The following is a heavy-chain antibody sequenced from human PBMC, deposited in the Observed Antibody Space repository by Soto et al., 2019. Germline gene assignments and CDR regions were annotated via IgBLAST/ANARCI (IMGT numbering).Heavy chain of an antibody. CDR3: TTGVNPPDYYYYYGMDV. D-gene: IGHD6-13*01. J-gene: IGHJ6*02. CDR2: IKSKTDGGTT. Sequence: GGSLRLSCAASGFTFSNAWMSWVRQAPGKGLEWVGRIKSKTDGGTTDYAAPVKGRLTISRDDSKNTLYLQMNSLKTEDTAVYYCTTGVNPPDYYYYYGMDVWGQGTTVTVSS. V-gene: IGHV3-15*01. CDR1: GFTFSNAW.